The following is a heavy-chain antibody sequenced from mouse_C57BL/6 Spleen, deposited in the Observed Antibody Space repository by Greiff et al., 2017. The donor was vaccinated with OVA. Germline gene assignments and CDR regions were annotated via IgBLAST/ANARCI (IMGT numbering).Heavy chain of an antibody. Sequence: VQLQQSGAELVRPGSSVKQSCKASGYTFTSYWMHWVKQRPIQGLEWIGNIDPSDSETHYNQKFKDKATLTVDKSSSTAYMQLSSLTSEDSAVYYCARSRGYDGSAWFAYWGQGTLVTVSA. D-gene: IGHD2-3*01. J-gene: IGHJ3*01. CDR1: GYTFTSYW. CDR2: IDPSDSET. CDR3: ARSRGYDGSAWFAY. V-gene: IGHV1-52*01.